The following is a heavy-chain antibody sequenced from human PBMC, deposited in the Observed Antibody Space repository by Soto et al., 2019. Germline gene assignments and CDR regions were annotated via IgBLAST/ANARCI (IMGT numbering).Heavy chain of an antibody. D-gene: IGHD3-22*01. CDR2: ITSTSSII. Sequence: GGSLRLSCAASGFTFSDYYLSWVRQTPGKGLEYISYITSTSSIIYYADSVKGRFTISRDNAKSSLYLQMNSLRDDDTAVYYCAINYYDSSGFYYVAHWGQGTLVTVSS. CDR1: GFTFSDYY. V-gene: IGHV3-11*04. CDR3: AINYYDSSGFYYVAH. J-gene: IGHJ4*02.